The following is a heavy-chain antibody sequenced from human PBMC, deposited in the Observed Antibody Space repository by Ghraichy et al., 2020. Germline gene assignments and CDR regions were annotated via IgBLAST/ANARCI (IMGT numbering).Heavy chain of an antibody. J-gene: IGHJ5*02. Sequence: SETLSLTCTVSVGSITNYYCNWIRQPAGKGLEWIWRIYSSGGTNYKPSLKSRVTMSVDTSKTQFSLKLSSVTAADTAVYYCARAAGSGWSSHWFDPWGQGTLVTVSS. V-gene: IGHV4-4*07. CDR2: IYSSGGT. CDR1: VGSITNYY. D-gene: IGHD6-19*01. CDR3: ARAAGSGWSSHWFDP.